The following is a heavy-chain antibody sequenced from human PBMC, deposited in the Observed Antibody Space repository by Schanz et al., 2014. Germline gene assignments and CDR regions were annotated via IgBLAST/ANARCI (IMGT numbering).Heavy chain of an antibody. Sequence: EVQLLESGGGLVQPGGSLRLSCASSGFSFTTYAMSWVRQAPGMGLEWVSVIGVDGTTTYYADSVKGRFTISRDNAKNSLYLEMNSLRAEDTALYYCARDRRNADLDYWGQGTLVTVSS. V-gene: IGHV3-23*01. J-gene: IGHJ4*02. D-gene: IGHD1-1*01. CDR2: IGVDGTTT. CDR3: ARDRRNADLDY. CDR1: GFSFTTYA.